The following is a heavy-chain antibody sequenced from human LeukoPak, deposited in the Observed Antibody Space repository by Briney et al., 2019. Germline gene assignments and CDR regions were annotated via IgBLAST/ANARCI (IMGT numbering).Heavy chain of an antibody. J-gene: IGHJ3*02. CDR3: ARDPPYYDSSGYYPTDAFDI. CDR2: ISAYNGNT. D-gene: IGHD3-22*01. CDR1: GYTFTSYG. Sequence: ASVKVSCKASGYTFTSYGISWVRQAPGQGLEWMGWISAYNGNTNYAQKLQGRVTMTTDTSTSTAYMELRSLRSDDTAVYYCARDPPYYDSSGYYPTDAFDIWGQGTMVTVSS. V-gene: IGHV1-18*01.